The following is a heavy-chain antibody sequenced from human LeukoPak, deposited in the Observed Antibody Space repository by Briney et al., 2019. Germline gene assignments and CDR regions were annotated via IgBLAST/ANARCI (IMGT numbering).Heavy chain of an antibody. CDR3: ATRSGSYAEYYYYYYYMDV. V-gene: IGHV3-30*02. J-gene: IGHJ6*03. CDR2: IRYDGSNK. CDR1: GFTFSSYG. Sequence: SGGSLRLSCAASGFTFSSYGMHWVRQAPGKGLEWVAFIRYDGSNKYYADSVKGRFTISRDNSKNTLYLQMNSLRAEDTAVYYCATRSGSYAEYYYYYYYMDVWGKGTTVTISS. D-gene: IGHD3-10*01.